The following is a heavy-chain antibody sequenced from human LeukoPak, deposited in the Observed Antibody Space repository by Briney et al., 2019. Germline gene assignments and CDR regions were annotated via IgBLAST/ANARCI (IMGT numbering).Heavy chain of an antibody. Sequence: SVKVSCKASGGTFSSYAISWVRQAPGQGLEWMGGIIPIFGTANYAQKFQGRVTMTEDTSTDTAYMELSSLRSEDTAVYYCVKYYDSSGYYYWGQGTLVTVSS. CDR3: VKYYDSSGYYY. J-gene: IGHJ4*02. CDR2: IIPIFGTA. CDR1: GGTFSSYA. D-gene: IGHD3-22*01. V-gene: IGHV1-69*06.